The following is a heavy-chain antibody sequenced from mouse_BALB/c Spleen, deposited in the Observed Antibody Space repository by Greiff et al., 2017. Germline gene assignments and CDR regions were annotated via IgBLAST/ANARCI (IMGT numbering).Heavy chain of an antibody. D-gene: IGHD2-12*01. V-gene: IGHV1-9*01. Sequence: QVQLQQSGAELMKPGASVKISCKATGYTFSSYWIEWVKQRPGHGLEWIGEILPGSGSTNYNEKFKGKATFTADTSSNTAYMQLSSLTSEDSAVYYCARSSYRSWFSYWGQGTLVTVSA. CDR3: ARSSYRSWFSY. CDR2: ILPGSGST. CDR1: GYTFSSYW. J-gene: IGHJ3*01.